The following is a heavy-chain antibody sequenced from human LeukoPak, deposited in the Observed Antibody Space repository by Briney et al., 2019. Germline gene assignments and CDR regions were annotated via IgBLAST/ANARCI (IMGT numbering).Heavy chain of an antibody. Sequence: ASVKVSCKASGGTFSSYTISWVRQAPGQGLEWMGRIIPILGIANYAQKFQGRVTITADKSTSTAYMELSSLRSEDTAAYYCASGRGHVDWLLYAFDIWRQGTMVTVSS. CDR1: GGTFSSYT. V-gene: IGHV1-69*02. CDR2: IIPILGIA. D-gene: IGHD3-9*01. CDR3: ASGRGHVDWLLYAFDI. J-gene: IGHJ3*02.